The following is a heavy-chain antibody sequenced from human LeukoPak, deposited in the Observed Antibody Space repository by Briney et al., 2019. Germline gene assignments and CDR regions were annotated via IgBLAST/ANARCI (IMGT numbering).Heavy chain of an antibody. Sequence: SETLSLTCAVYGDSMIGHYWTWIRQPPGKRLEWSGEIHHSGGTNSNPSLKNRVTMSIDMSKNQFSLKLKSVTAADTAVYYCARATASGSGRAYDHWAQGNLVPVSS. J-gene: IGHJ4*02. D-gene: IGHD3-10*01. CDR2: IHHSGGT. CDR1: GDSMIGHY. CDR3: ARATASGSGRAYDH. V-gene: IGHV4-34*01.